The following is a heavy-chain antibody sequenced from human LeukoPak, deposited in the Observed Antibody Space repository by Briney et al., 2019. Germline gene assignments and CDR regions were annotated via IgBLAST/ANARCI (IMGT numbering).Heavy chain of an antibody. V-gene: IGHV3-66*01. CDR1: GFTVSSNY. Sequence: GGSLRLSCAASGFTVSSNYMSWVRQAPGKGLEWVSDIYSGGSTYYADSVKGIFTISRDNSKNPLYLQMNSLRAEDTAVYYCARDPTPDYDSSGYPAFDIRGQGTMVTVSS. J-gene: IGHJ3*02. D-gene: IGHD3-22*01. CDR2: IYSGGST. CDR3: ARDPTPDYDSSGYPAFDI.